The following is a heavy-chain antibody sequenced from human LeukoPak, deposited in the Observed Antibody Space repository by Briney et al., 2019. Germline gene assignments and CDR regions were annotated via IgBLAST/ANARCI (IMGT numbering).Heavy chain of an antibody. Sequence: GGSLRVSCAASGFSFGTYAMRWVRQAPGQGLEWVSAISGSGANTYYADSVKGRFTISRDTSKNTLYMQMNSLRAEDTAVYYCGREESIGEILTGSIYYYYYCGMDVWGKGTTVTVSS. CDR1: GFSFGTYA. CDR3: GREESIGEILTGSIYYYYYCGMDV. CDR2: ISGSGANT. J-gene: IGHJ6*04. V-gene: IGHV3-23*01. D-gene: IGHD3-9*01.